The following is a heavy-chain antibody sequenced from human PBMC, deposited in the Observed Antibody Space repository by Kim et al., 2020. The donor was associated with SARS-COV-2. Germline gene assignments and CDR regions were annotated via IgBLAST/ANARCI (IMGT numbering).Heavy chain of an antibody. V-gene: IGHV4-39*07. CDR2: IYYSGST. Sequence: SETLSLTCTVSGGSISSSSYYLGWIRQPPGKGLEWIGSIYYSGSTYYNPSLKSRVTISVDTSKNQFSLKLSSVTAADTAVYYCAGLLWFGELLRGWFDPWGQGTLVTVSS. CDR3: AGLLWFGELLRGWFDP. CDR1: GGSISSSSYY. J-gene: IGHJ5*02. D-gene: IGHD3-10*01.